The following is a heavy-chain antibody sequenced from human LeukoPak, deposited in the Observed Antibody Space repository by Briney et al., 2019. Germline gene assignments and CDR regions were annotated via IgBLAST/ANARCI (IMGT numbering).Heavy chain of an antibody. J-gene: IGHJ4*02. CDR3: AKGGYSGYDGGEHFDY. CDR1: GITFSSYA. V-gene: IGHV3-23*01. D-gene: IGHD5-12*01. CDR2: IVGRGGIT. Sequence: PGGSLRLSCAASGITFSSYAMSWVRQAPGKGLEWVSTIVGRGGITYYADSVKGRFTISRDNSKNTLYLQMNSLRAEDTAVYYCAKGGYSGYDGGEHFDYWGQGTLVTVSS.